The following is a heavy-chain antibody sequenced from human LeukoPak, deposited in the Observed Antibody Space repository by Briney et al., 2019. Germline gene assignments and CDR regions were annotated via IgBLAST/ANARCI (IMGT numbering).Heavy chain of an antibody. Sequence: SETLSLTCTVSGGSISSGDYYWSWIRQPPGKGLEWIGYIYYSGSTYYNPSLKSRVTISVDTSKNQFSLKLSSVTAADTAVYYCAGESGIDYGDYPTFDYWGQGTLVTVSS. V-gene: IGHV4-30-4*01. J-gene: IGHJ4*02. CDR1: GGSISSGDYY. CDR2: IYYSGST. CDR3: AGESGIDYGDYPTFDY. D-gene: IGHD4-17*01.